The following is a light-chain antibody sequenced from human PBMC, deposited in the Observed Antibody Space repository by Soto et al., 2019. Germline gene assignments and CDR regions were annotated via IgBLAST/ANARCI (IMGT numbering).Light chain of an antibody. CDR2: AAS. Sequence: DIQMTQSPSSLSASVGDRVTITCRASQSIGNSLIWYQQKPGKAPNLLIYAASSLQSGVPSRFSGSGSGTDFTLTISSLQPEDFATYYCQQSYSTPWTFGQGTKVEIK. J-gene: IGKJ1*01. CDR1: QSIGNS. CDR3: QQSYSTPWT. V-gene: IGKV1-39*01.